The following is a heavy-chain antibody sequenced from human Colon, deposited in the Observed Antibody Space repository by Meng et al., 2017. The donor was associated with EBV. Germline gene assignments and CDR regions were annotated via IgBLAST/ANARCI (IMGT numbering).Heavy chain of an antibody. CDR1: VCSISCNGYY. V-gene: IGHV4-39*01. CDR2: IERSGST. D-gene: IGHD3-10*01. Sequence: QRQWHESGPGPAKPPETLSLTCAGSVCSISCNGYYWRWAREPPGKGLGWIVAIERSGSTSYNPSLQSRVTMFVNTSKNQFSLMLTSVTAADTAVYYCARRRGGSGRDCWGQGTLVTVSS. J-gene: IGHJ4*02. CDR3: ARRRGGSGRDC.